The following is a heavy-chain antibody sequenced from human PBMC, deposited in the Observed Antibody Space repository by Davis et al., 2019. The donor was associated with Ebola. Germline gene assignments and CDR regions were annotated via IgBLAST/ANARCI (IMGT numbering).Heavy chain of an antibody. CDR2: ISAYNGNT. D-gene: IGHD2-2*01. CDR1: GYTFTSYG. Sequence: ASVKVSCKASGYTFTSYGISWVRQAPGQGLEWMGWISAYNGNTNYAQKLQGRVTMTTDTSTSTAYMELRSLRSDDTAVYYCARDPLDIVVVPAAIRGGMDVWGQGTTVTVSS. J-gene: IGHJ6*02. V-gene: IGHV1-18*01. CDR3: ARDPLDIVVVPAAIRGGMDV.